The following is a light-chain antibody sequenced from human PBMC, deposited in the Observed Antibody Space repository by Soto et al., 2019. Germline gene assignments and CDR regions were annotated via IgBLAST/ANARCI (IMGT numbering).Light chain of an antibody. V-gene: IGLV2-14*03. CDR3: SSYTTSNTRQIV. J-gene: IGLJ1*01. Sequence: QSGLTHPASVSGSPGQSINISCTGTSSDVGGYNYVSWYQHHPGKAPKLIIYDVSNRPSGVSNPFSGSKSGNTASLTISGLQPEDEADYYCSSYTTSNTRQIVFGTGTKVTVL. CDR1: SSDVGGYNY. CDR2: DVS.